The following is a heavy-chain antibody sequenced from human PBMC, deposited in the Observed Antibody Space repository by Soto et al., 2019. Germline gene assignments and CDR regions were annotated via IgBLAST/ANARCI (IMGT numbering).Heavy chain of an antibody. Sequence: SLRLSCTAAGFTLGDYVMSWFRQAPGKGLEWVGFISSKAYGGTTEYAASVKGRFTISRDESKSIAYQQMNSLKTEDTAVYYCEGAASRVSSVVADYWGQGTLVTVSS. CDR1: GFTLGDYV. CDR3: EGAASRVSSVVADY. V-gene: IGHV3-49*03. D-gene: IGHD2-15*01. J-gene: IGHJ4*02. CDR2: ISSKAYGGTT.